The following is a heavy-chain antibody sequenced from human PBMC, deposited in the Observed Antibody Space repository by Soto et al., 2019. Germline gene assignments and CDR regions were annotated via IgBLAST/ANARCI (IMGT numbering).Heavy chain of an antibody. Sequence: EVQLVESGGGLVQPGGSLRLSCAASGFTFSGYAMHWVRQAPGKGLEYVSAITNNGDTTYYANSVKGRFTISRDNSQITLYLQMGSLRPEDMAVYYCARVAVAASFDYWGQGTLVTVSS. CDR1: GFTFSGYA. CDR2: ITNNGDTT. V-gene: IGHV3-64*01. D-gene: IGHD6-19*01. J-gene: IGHJ4*02. CDR3: ARVAVAASFDY.